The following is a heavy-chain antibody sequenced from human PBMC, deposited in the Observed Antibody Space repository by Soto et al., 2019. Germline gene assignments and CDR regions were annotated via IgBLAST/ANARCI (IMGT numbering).Heavy chain of an antibody. CDR3: GRDRPIRVWGGPSFAP. CDR1: GDSINNCAYY. V-gene: IGHV4-31*03. Sequence: SETLSLTCSVSGDSINNCAYYWNWIRQHPDKSLEWIGYIYYSGSTFYAPSLRSRVTISADTSNKHFSPRLNSVTVADTAIYLCGRDRPIRVWGGPSFAPGGKGIQVTAS. J-gene: IGHJ5*02. D-gene: IGHD3-16*01. CDR2: IYYSGST.